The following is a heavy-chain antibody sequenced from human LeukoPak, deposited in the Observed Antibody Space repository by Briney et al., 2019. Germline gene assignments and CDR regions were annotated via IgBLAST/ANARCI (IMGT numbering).Heavy chain of an antibody. CDR2: ISYDGSNK. D-gene: IGHD5-24*01. Sequence: PGGSLRLSCAASGFTFSSYAMHWVRQAPGKGLEWVAVISYDGSNKYYADSVKGRFTISRDNSKNTLYLQMNSLRAEDTAVYYCARDWGVGYYSGIDYWGQGTLVTVSS. J-gene: IGHJ4*02. V-gene: IGHV3-30*04. CDR3: ARDWGVGYYSGIDY. CDR1: GFTFSSYA.